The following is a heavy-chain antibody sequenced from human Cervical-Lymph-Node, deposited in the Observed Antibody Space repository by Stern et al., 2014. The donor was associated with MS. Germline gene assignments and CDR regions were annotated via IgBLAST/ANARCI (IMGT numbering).Heavy chain of an antibody. Sequence: VQLVESGAEVKKPGASVKVSCKASGYSFTGYYIHWVRRAPGQGLEWMGRIDPNSGGANYAQRFQGGVTLTRDTSISTTYMELSSLRSDDTAIYYCARQYCSGGKCHSSAYNYNGMDVWGQGTTVTVSS. D-gene: IGHD2-15*01. V-gene: IGHV1-2*06. CDR1: GYSFTGYY. CDR2: IDPNSGGA. J-gene: IGHJ6*02. CDR3: ARQYCSGGKCHSSAYNYNGMDV.